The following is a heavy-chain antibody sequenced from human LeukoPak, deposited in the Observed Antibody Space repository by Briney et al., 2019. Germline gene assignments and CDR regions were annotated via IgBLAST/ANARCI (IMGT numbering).Heavy chain of an antibody. D-gene: IGHD4-17*01. CDR3: ARERADYGDSLDFDY. Sequence: PGGSLRLSCAASRFTLSNYAMHWVRQAPGKELEWVAVIWYDGSNKYYADSVRGRFTISRDNSKNTLYLQMNSLRAEDTAVYYCARERADYGDSLDFDYWGQGTLVTVSS. CDR2: IWYDGSNK. CDR1: RFTLSNYA. V-gene: IGHV3-33*08. J-gene: IGHJ4*02.